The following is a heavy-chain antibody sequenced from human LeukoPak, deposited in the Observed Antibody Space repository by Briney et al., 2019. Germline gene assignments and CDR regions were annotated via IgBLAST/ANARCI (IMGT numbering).Heavy chain of an antibody. CDR3: ARDFRYYYYYGMDV. CDR2: INHSGST. Sequence: SETLSLTCAVYGGSFSGYYWSWIRQPPGKGLEWIGEINHSGSTNYNPSLKSRVTISVDTSKNQFSLKLSSVTAADTAVYYCARDFRYYYYYGMDVWGQGTTVTVSS. J-gene: IGHJ6*02. CDR1: GGSFSGYY. V-gene: IGHV4-34*01.